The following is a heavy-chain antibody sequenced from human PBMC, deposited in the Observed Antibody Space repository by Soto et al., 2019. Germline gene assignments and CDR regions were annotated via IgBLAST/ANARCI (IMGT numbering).Heavy chain of an antibody. J-gene: IGHJ4*02. V-gene: IGHV3-7*01. D-gene: IGHD6-6*01. Sequence: PGGSLRLSCAASGLTFSSYWMRWVRQAPGKGVEWVANIDQDGSERYYADSAKDRFTIARDNARNSLYVQTNSLRAEETAVYYCARELSISSPYFDFWGQGALVTVSA. CDR2: IDQDGSER. CDR1: GLTFSSYW. CDR3: ARELSISSPYFDF.